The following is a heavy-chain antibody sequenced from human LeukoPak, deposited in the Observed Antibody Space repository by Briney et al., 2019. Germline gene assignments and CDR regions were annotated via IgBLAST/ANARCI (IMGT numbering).Heavy chain of an antibody. V-gene: IGHV3-7*01. CDR2: ISPDGGEK. D-gene: IGHD3-10*01. J-gene: IGHJ4*02. Sequence: GGSLRLSCTASGFTFSKYWMSWVRQAPAKGLEWVANISPDGGEKYYVDSVKGRFTISRDNARNSLYLQMNGLRAEDSAEYYCATNVGYGSGNGGGDWGQGTLVAVSS. CDR3: ATNVGYGSGNGGGD. CDR1: GFTFSKYW.